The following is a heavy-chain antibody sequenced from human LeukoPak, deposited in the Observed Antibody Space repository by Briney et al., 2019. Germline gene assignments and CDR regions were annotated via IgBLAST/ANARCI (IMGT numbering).Heavy chain of an antibody. D-gene: IGHD6-19*01. V-gene: IGHV5-51*01. Sequence: GESLKISCKGSGYSFTDYWIGWVRQMPGQGLEWMTIINPRDSDTRYSPSFQGQVTISVDKSINTAYLQWSSLTASDTAMYYCARQGIGVAADYWGQGTLVTVSS. CDR2: INPRDSDT. CDR3: ARQGIGVAADY. J-gene: IGHJ4*02. CDR1: GYSFTDYW.